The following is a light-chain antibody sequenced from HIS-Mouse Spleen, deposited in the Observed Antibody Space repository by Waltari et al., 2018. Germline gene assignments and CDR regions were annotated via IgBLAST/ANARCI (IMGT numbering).Light chain of an antibody. J-gene: IGLJ2*01. CDR3: QSADSSGTYVV. V-gene: IGLV3-25*03. Sequence: SYELTQPPSVSVSPGQTARITCSGDALQKQYAYWYQQKPGQAPVLVIYKDSERPSGIHERLSGSSSGKTVTLTISGVQAEDESDYYCQSADSSGTYVVFGGGTKLTVL. CDR2: KDS. CDR1: ALQKQY.